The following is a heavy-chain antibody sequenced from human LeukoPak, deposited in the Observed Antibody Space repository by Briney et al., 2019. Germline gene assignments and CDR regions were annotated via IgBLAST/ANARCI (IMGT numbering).Heavy chain of an antibody. CDR3: ATDRHRSWLFDY. CDR1: GYTLTELS. J-gene: IGHJ4*02. V-gene: IGHV1-24*01. D-gene: IGHD6-13*01. CDR2: FDPEDGET. Sequence: ASVKVSCKVSGYTLTELSMHWVRQAPGKGLEWMGGFDPEDGETIYAQKFQGRVTMTEDTSTDTAYMELSSLRSEDTAVYYCATDRHRSWLFDYWGQGTLVTVSS.